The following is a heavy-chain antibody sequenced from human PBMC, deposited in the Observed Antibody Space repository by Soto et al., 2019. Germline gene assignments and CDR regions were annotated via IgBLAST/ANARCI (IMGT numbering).Heavy chain of an antibody. CDR1: GFTFSGYS. Sequence: GGSLRLSCAASGFTFSGYSMNWVRQAPGKGLEWVSSISSSSYIYYADSVKGRFTISRDNAKNSLYLQMNSLRAEDTAVYYCARVPLDHAFDIWGQGTMVTVSS. D-gene: IGHD1-1*01. V-gene: IGHV3-21*01. CDR2: ISSSSYI. J-gene: IGHJ3*02. CDR3: ARVPLDHAFDI.